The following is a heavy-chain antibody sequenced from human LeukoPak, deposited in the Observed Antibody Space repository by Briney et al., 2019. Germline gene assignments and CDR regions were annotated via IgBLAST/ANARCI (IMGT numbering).Heavy chain of an antibody. D-gene: IGHD4-17*01. CDR1: GGSISSYY. CDR3: ARETPPTDFAFDI. V-gene: IGHV4-59*01. CDR2: IYYSGST. Sequence: PSETLSLTCTVSGGSISSYYWSWIRQPPGKGLEWIGYIYYSGSTIYNPSLKSRVTISVDTSKNQFSLKLSSVTAADTAVYYCARETPPTDFAFDIWGQGTMVTVSS. J-gene: IGHJ3*02.